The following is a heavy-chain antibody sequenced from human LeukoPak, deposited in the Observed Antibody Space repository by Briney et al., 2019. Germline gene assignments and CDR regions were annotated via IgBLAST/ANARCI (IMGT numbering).Heavy chain of an antibody. CDR3: ARVRYYDSSGSIHDAFDI. Sequence: VASAKVSCKASRYTFTGYYLHWVRQAPGQGLEWMGWINPNSGGTNYAQKFQGRGTMTRETFISTAYMELSRLRSDDTAVYYCARVRYYDSSGSIHDAFDIWGQGTMVTVSS. CDR2: INPNSGGT. CDR1: RYTFTGYY. J-gene: IGHJ3*02. D-gene: IGHD3-22*01. V-gene: IGHV1-2*02.